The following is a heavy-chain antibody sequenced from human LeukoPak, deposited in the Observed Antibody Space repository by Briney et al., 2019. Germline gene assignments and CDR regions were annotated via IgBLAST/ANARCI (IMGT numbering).Heavy chain of an antibody. CDR1: GFTFNNYA. CDR2: ISGNGRST. V-gene: IGHV3-23*01. Sequence: GGSLRLSCAASGFTFNNYAMSWVRQAPGKGLEWVSAISGNGRSTYYADSAKGRFTISRDNSKNTLYLQMNSLRAEDTAVYYCVGSGWYGYFDYWGQGTLVTVSS. J-gene: IGHJ4*02. CDR3: VGSGWYGYFDY. D-gene: IGHD6-19*01.